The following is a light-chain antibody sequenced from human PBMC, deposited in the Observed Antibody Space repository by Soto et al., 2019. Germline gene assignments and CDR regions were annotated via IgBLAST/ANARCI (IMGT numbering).Light chain of an antibody. CDR2: YAS. J-gene: IGKJ4*02. V-gene: IGKV1-12*01. CDR1: QGISSW. CDR3: QQANSLHLT. Sequence: DILMTQSPSSVSASVGDRVSINCRASQGISSWLAWYQQKPGKAPKLLISYASTLQSGVPSRFTGSGSGTNFTLTINSLRAEDFATYYCQQANSLHLTFGGGNQV.